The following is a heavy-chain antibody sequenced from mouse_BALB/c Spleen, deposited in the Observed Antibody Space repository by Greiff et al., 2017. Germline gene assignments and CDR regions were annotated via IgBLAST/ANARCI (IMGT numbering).Heavy chain of an antibody. CDR1: GYTFTSYW. D-gene: IGHD2-3*01. CDR3: ASPGAYDGYYWYFDV. V-gene: IGHV1-87*01. Sequence: VQLQQSGAELAKPGASVKMSCKASGYTFTSYWMQWVKQRPGQGLEWIGAIYPGDGDTRYTQKFKGKATLTADKSSSTAYMQLSSLASEDSAVYYCASPGAYDGYYWYFDVWGAGTTVTVSS. CDR2: IYPGDGDT. J-gene: IGHJ1*01.